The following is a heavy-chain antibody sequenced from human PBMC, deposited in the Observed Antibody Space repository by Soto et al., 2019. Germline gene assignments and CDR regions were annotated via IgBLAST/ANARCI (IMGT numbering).Heavy chain of an antibody. J-gene: IGHJ5*02. D-gene: IGHD2-8*01. CDR3: ARRQFVYQLPKNLNLFDL. V-gene: IGHV4-59*08. CDR2: IYYSGST. CDR1: GGSISSYY. Sequence: SETLSLTCTVSGGSISSYYWSWIRQPPGKGLEWIGYIYYSGSTNYNPSLNSRVTISVDTSKNQFYLKLSSVTAADTAVYYFARRQFVYQLPKNLNLFDLRSQGTLDTVSS.